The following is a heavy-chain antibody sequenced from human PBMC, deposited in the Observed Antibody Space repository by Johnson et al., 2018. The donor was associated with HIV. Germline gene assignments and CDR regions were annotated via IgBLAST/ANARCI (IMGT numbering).Heavy chain of an antibody. Sequence: MQLVESGGGLVQPGGSLRLSCAASGFTFSSYWMAWVRQAPGKGLEWVANVKQDGSEKNYVDSVKGRFTISRDNSKNTLYLQMNSLRAEDTAVYYCARDPFGALDGDAFDIWGQGTMVTVSS. V-gene: IGHV3-7*01. J-gene: IGHJ3*02. CDR2: VKQDGSEK. CDR1: GFTFSSYW. CDR3: ARDPFGALDGDAFDI. D-gene: IGHD3-10*01.